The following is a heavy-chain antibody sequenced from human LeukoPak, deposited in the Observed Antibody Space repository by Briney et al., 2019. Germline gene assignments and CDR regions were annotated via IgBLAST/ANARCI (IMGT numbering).Heavy chain of an antibody. D-gene: IGHD1-26*01. Sequence: SETLSLTCTVSGDSVTSGSYYWSWIRQPPGKGLEWIGYIYYSGNTNYNPSLKSRVIILVDTSKNQFSLKVTSVTAADTAVYYCADTSGNYPHDAFDIWGQGTMVTVSS. CDR2: IYYSGNT. CDR1: GDSVTSGSYY. CDR3: ADTSGNYPHDAFDI. V-gene: IGHV4-61*01. J-gene: IGHJ3*02.